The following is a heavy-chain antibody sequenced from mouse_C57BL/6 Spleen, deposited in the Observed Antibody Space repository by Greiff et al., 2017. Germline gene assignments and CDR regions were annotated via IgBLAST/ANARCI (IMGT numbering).Heavy chain of an antibody. CDR2: IYPYDSEN. CDR1: GYTFTSYW. CDR3: ARCDYDVGARDY. V-gene: IGHV1-61*01. D-gene: IGHD2-4*01. Sequence: QVQLQQSGAELVRPGSSVKLSCKASGYTFTSYWMDWVKQTPGQGLEWIGNIYPYDSENQYNQKVTDKTTLTVDKSSSKAYMQLSRLTSEDSAVYDCARCDYDVGARDYWGQGTSVTVSS. J-gene: IGHJ4*01.